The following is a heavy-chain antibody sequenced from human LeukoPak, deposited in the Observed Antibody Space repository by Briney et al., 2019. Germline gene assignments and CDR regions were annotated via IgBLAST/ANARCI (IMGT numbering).Heavy chain of an antibody. CDR3: ARVDSSSWYIWFDP. J-gene: IGHJ5*02. V-gene: IGHV4-39*07. CDR2: IYYSGST. D-gene: IGHD6-13*01. CDR1: GGSVSSSSYY. Sequence: PSETLSLTCAVSGGSVSSSSYYWGWIRQPPGKGLEWIGSIYYSGSTYYNPSLKSRVTISVDTSKNQFSLKLSSVTAADTAVYYCARVDSSSWYIWFDPCGQETLVTVSS.